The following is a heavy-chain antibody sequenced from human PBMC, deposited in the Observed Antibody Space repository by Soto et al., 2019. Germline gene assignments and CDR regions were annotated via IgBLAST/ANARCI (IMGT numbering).Heavy chain of an antibody. CDR3: ARSVLSHGYPRLDS. D-gene: IGHD3-22*01. J-gene: IGHJ4*02. CDR2: VNPISGGT. V-gene: IGHV1-2*02. Sequence: ASVKVSCKASGYTFNDYYIHWVRQAPGQGLEWMGWVNPISGGTNFAQRFQGGVTMTRDTSISTAYMELRSLRSDDTAVYYCARSVLSHGYPRLDSWGQGTLVTVSS. CDR1: GYTFNDYY.